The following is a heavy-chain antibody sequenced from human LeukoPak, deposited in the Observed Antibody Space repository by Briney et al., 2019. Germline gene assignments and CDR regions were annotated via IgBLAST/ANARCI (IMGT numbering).Heavy chain of an antibody. CDR2: ISSSGTTI. D-gene: IGHD3-22*01. J-gene: IGHJ1*01. CDR3: ARGRYYDSSGYYYVGYFHH. CDR1: VLTFSIVE. Sequence: GGSLRLSCAACVLTFSIVEMNWVRQAPGKGLEWVSHISSSGTTIYYADSVRGRFTISRDNAKDSLYLQMSSLRADDTAVYYCARGRYYDSSGYYYVGYFHHWGQGTLVTVSS. V-gene: IGHV3-48*03.